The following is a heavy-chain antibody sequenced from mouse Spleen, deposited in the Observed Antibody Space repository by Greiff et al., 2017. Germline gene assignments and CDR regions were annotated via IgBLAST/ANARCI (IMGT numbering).Heavy chain of an antibody. CDR1: GFTFSSYT. V-gene: IGHV5-9*01. D-gene: IGHD4-1*01. CDR2: ISSGGGNT. J-gene: IGHJ1*01. CDR3: ARLGELGQGWYFDV. Sequence: EVMLVESGGGLVKPGGSLKLSCAASGFTFSSYTMSWVRQTPAKRLEWVATISSGGGNTYYPDSVKGRFTISRDNARNTLYLQMSSLRSEDTAMYYCARLGELGQGWYFDVWGAGTTVTVSS.